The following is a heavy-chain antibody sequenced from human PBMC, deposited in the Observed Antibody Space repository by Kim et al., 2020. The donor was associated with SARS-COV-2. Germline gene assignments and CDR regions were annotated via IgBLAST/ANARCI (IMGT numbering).Heavy chain of an antibody. D-gene: IGHD4-17*01. Sequence: ASVKVSCKASGYTFTGYYMHWVRQAPGQGLEWMGRINPNSGGTNYAQKFQGRVTMTRDTSISTAYMELSRLRSDDTAVYYCARGRYGDYSPPTGFDPWGQGTLVTVSS. CDR1: GYTFTGYY. CDR2: INPNSGGT. CDR3: ARGRYGDYSPPTGFDP. J-gene: IGHJ5*02. V-gene: IGHV1-2*06.